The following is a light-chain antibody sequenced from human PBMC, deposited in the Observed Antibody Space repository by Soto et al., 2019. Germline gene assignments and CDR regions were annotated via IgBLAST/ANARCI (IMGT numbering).Light chain of an antibody. CDR3: QQRSNWLT. Sequence: EIVLTQSLATLSLSPGERATLSCRASQSVSSYLAWYQQKPGQAPRLLIYDASNRATGIPARFSGSGYGTDFTLTISSLEPEDFAVYYCQQRSNWLTFGGGTKVEIK. CDR2: DAS. J-gene: IGKJ4*01. CDR1: QSVSSY. V-gene: IGKV3-11*01.